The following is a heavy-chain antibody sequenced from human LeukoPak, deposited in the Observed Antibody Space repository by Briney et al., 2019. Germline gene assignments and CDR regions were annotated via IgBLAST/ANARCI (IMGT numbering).Heavy chain of an antibody. V-gene: IGHV4-59*01. CDR3: ASFDSGSYYFDY. Sequence: SETLSLTCTVSGGSISSYYWSWIRQPPGKGLEWIGYIYYNGSTNYNPSLKSRVTISVDTSKNQFSLKLSSVTAADTAVYYCASFDSGSYYFDYWGQGTLVTVSS. CDR1: GGSISSYY. J-gene: IGHJ4*02. CDR2: IYYNGST. D-gene: IGHD1-26*01.